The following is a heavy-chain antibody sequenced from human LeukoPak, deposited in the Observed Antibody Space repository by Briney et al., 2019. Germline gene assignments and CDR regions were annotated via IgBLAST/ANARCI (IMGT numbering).Heavy chain of an antibody. D-gene: IGHD3-3*01. CDR1: GGSFSGYY. J-gene: IGHJ5*02. V-gene: IGHV4-34*01. CDR3: ARVWKGYFWSGYYTENWFDP. CDR2: INHSGST. Sequence: NPSETLSLTCAVYGGSFSGYYWSWIRQPPGKGLEWIGEINHSGSTNYNPSLKSRVTISVDTSKNQFSLKLSPVTAADTAVYYCARVWKGYFWSGYYTENWFDPWGQGTLVTVSS.